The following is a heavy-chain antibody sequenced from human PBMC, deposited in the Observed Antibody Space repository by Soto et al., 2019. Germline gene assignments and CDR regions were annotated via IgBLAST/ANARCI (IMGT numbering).Heavy chain of an antibody. D-gene: IGHD2-15*01. J-gene: IGHJ6*02. CDR1: GYTFTSYG. V-gene: IGHV1-18*04. CDR3: ARSGGGYVDYYYYYGMDV. Sequence: ASVKVSCKASGYTFTSYGISWVRQAPGQGLEWMGWISAYNGNTNYAQKLQGRVTMTTDTSTSTAYMGLRSLRSDDTAVYYFARSGGGYVDYYYYYGMDVWGQGTTVTVSS. CDR2: ISAYNGNT.